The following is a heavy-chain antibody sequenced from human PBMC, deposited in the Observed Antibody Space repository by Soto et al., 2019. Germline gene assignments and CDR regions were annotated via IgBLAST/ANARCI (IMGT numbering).Heavy chain of an antibody. CDR1: GFTFSSYA. CDR3: ARAYGAEQTDHDAFDI. CDR2: ISYDGSNK. V-gene: IGHV3-30-3*01. D-gene: IGHD4-17*01. Sequence: QVQLVESGGGVVQPGRSLRLSCAASGFTFSSYAMHWVRQAPGKGLEWVAVISYDGSNKYYADSVKGRFTISRDNSKNTLYLQMNSLRAEDTAVYYCARAYGAEQTDHDAFDIWGQGTMVTVSS. J-gene: IGHJ3*02.